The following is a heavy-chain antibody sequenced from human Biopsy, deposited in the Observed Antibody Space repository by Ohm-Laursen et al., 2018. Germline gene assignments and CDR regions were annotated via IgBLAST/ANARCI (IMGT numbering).Heavy chain of an antibody. CDR3: TRGGYYYDSLAYYYWFDP. D-gene: IGHD3-22*01. Sequence: ASVKVSCKASGYTFTSYDISWVRQAPGQGLEWMGWISPYNDKTSYPPKLQDRVTMTADTSTNTAHMELRSLRSDDTAVYYCTRGGYYYDSLAYYYWFDPWGQGTLVTVSS. J-gene: IGHJ5*02. V-gene: IGHV1-18*01. CDR1: GYTFTSYD. CDR2: ISPYNDKT.